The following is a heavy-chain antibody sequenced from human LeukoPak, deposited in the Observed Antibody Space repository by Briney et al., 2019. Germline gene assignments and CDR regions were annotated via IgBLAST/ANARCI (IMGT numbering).Heavy chain of an antibody. CDR3: ARQRSGYCSGGSCRAYYFDY. J-gene: IGHJ4*02. D-gene: IGHD2-15*01. CDR2: IYYSGST. Sequence: SETLSLTCTVSGGSISSYFWSWIRRPPGKGLEWIGYIYYSGSTNYNPSLRSRVTISVDTSKNQFSLKLSSVTAADTAVYYCARQRSGYCSGGSCRAYYFDYWGQGTLVTVSS. V-gene: IGHV4-59*08. CDR1: GGSISSYF.